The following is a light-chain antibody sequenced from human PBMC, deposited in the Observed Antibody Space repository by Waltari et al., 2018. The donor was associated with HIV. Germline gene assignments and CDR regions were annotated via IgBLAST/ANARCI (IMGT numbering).Light chain of an antibody. CDR2: DAF. CDR3: QQRSNWPHT. V-gene: IGKV3-11*01. Sequence: EIVLTQSPAPLSLSPGERATLSCRASQRVSSYLACYQQKPGQAPRLLVYDAFNRATGIPARFSGSGSGTDFTLTISSLEPEDFAVYYCQQRSNWPHTFGQGTKLEIK. J-gene: IGKJ2*01. CDR1: QRVSSY.